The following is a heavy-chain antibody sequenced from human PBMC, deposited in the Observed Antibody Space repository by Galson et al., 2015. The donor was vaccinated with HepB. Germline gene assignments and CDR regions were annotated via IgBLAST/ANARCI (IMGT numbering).Heavy chain of an antibody. CDR1: GYTFVTYL. D-gene: IGHD1-26*01. J-gene: IGHJ3*02. CDR3: VRGNSPLWERLRDAFGI. CDR2: MNAGNGHT. V-gene: IGHV1-3*01. Sequence: SVKVSCKASGYTFVTYLIHWVRQAPGQRLEWMGWMNAGNGHTKYSVNFQGRVTISRDTSASTAYMELSSLRSEDTAVYYCVRGNSPLWERLRDAFGIWGQGTSVTVSS.